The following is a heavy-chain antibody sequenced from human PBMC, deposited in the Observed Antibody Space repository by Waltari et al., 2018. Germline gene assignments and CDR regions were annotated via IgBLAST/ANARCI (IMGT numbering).Heavy chain of an antibody. Sequence: EVQLVESGGGLVKPGGSLRLSCAASGFTFSSYSLNWVRQAPGKGLDWVSSISSSSSYIYYADSVKGRFTISRDNAKNSLYLQMNSLRAEDTAVYYCASRVARPSPDYWGQGTLVTVSS. V-gene: IGHV3-21*01. CDR3: ASRVARPSPDY. CDR1: GFTFSSYS. CDR2: ISSSSSYI. J-gene: IGHJ4*02. D-gene: IGHD5-12*01.